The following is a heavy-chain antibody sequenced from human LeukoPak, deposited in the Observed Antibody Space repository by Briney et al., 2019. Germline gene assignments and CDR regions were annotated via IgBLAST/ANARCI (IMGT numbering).Heavy chain of an antibody. CDR2: IIPIFGTA. CDR3: ARLGYCSSTSCQRRAPAADL. D-gene: IGHD2-2*01. CDR1: GGTFSSYA. J-gene: IGHJ2*01. Sequence: SVKVSCKASGGTFSSYAISWVRQAPGQGLEWMGGIIPIFGTANYAQKFQGRVTITADESTSTAYMELSSLRSEDTAVYYCARLGYCSSTSCQRRAPAADLWGRGTLVTVSS. V-gene: IGHV1-69*13.